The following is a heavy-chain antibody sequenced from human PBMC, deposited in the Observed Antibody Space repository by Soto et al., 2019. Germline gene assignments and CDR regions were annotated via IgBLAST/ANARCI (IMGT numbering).Heavy chain of an antibody. J-gene: IGHJ4*02. CDR3: ARGSNRVTIFGVVITSDYFDY. Sequence: PSETLSLTCAVYGGSFSGYYWSWIRQPPGEGLEWIGEINHSGSTNYNPSLKSRVTISVDTSKNQFSLKLSSVTAADTAVYYCARGSNRVTIFGVVITSDYFDYWGQGTLVTVSS. D-gene: IGHD3-3*01. CDR1: GGSFSGYY. V-gene: IGHV4-34*01. CDR2: INHSGST.